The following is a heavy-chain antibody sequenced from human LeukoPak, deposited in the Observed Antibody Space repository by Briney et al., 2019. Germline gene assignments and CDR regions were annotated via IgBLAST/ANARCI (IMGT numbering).Heavy chain of an antibody. CDR3: AREWLSHFDY. CDR1: GDSISSSGYY. Sequence: SETLSLTCTVSGDSISSSGYYWGWIRQPPGKGLEWIGSIYYTGNTYYNPSLKSRVTISVDRSKNQFSLKLSSVTAADTAVYYCAREWLSHFDYWGQGTLVTVSS. J-gene: IGHJ4*02. CDR2: IYYTGNT. D-gene: IGHD3-22*01. V-gene: IGHV4-39*07.